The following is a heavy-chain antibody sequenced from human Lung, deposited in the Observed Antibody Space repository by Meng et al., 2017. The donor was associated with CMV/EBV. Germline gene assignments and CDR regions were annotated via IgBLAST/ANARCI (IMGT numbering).Heavy chain of an antibody. J-gene: IGHJ4*02. CDR2: INHSAST. D-gene: IGHD2-2*01. Sequence: PETLSLXCAVYGGSFSGYYWSWIRQPPGEGLEWIGEINHSASTNYNPCLKGRVTISVDTSKNQFSLKLSSVTAADTAVCYCARGGKDLVVVPAPIDYWGQGTLVTVSS. CDR3: ARGGKDLVVVPAPIDY. CDR1: GGSFSGYY. V-gene: IGHV4-34*01.